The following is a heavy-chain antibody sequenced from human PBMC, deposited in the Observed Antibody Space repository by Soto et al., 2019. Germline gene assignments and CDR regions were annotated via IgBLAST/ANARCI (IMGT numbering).Heavy chain of an antibody. V-gene: IGHV1-69*01. J-gene: IGHJ4*02. CDR1: GGTFSSYA. CDR3: ASAMEGLRLGELSHGDY. Sequence: QVQLVQSGAEVKKPGSSVKVSCKASGGTFSSYAISWVRQAPGQGLEWMGGIIPIFGTANYAQKVQGRVTITADESTSTAYMERSSLRSEDTAVYYWASAMEGLRLGELSHGDYWGQGTLVTVSS. D-gene: IGHD3-16*02. CDR2: IIPIFGTA.